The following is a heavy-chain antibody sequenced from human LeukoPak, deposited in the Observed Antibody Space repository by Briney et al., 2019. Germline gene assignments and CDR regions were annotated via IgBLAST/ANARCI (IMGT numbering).Heavy chain of an antibody. D-gene: IGHD5-12*01. CDR2: ISAYNGNT. Sequence: ASVKVSCKASGYTFTSYGISWVRQAPGQGLEWMGWISAYNGNTNYAQKLQGRVTMTTDTSTSTAYMELRSLRSDDTAVYYCARDHVDIVATQHDAFDIWGQGTMVTVSS. V-gene: IGHV1-18*01. CDR3: ARDHVDIVATQHDAFDI. CDR1: GYTFTSYG. J-gene: IGHJ3*02.